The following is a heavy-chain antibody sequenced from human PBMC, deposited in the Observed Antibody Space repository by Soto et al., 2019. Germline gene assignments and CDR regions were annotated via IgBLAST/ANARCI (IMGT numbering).Heavy chain of an antibody. Sequence: GGSLRLSCTASGFTFGDYAMSWFRQAPGKGLEWVGFIRSKAYGGTTEYAASVKGRFAISRDDSKSIACLQMNSLKTEDTAVYYCTRDTVTTVGWFDPWGQGTLVTVS. CDR1: GFTFGDYA. J-gene: IGHJ5*02. D-gene: IGHD4-17*01. CDR3: TRDTVTTVGWFDP. CDR2: IRSKAYGGTT. V-gene: IGHV3-49*03.